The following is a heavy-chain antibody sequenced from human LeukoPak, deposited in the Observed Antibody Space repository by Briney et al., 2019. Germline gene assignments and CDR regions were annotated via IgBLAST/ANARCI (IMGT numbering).Heavy chain of an antibody. CDR1: GYTFTSYY. V-gene: IGHV1-46*01. J-gene: IGHJ5*02. D-gene: IGHD6-13*01. Sequence: ASVKVSCKASGYTFTSYYMHWVRQAPGQGLEWMGIINPSGGSTSYAQKFQGRVTMTRDMSTSTVYMELSSLRSEDTAVYYCARDRPGIAAAGRPNWFDPWGQGTLVTVSP. CDR3: ARDRPGIAAAGRPNWFDP. CDR2: INPSGGST.